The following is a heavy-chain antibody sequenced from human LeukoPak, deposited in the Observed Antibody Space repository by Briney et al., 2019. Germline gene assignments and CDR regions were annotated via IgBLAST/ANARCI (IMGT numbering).Heavy chain of an antibody. D-gene: IGHD3-10*01. CDR1: GFTFSSYD. V-gene: IGHV3-13*01. Sequence: GRALRLSCAASGFTFSSYDMHWVRQASGKGLEWVSAIGTAGDTYYPGSVKGRFTISRENAKNSLYLQMNSLRAGDTAVYYCARAGIYMDVWGKGTTVTVSS. CDR2: IGTAGDT. CDR3: ARAGIYMDV. J-gene: IGHJ6*03.